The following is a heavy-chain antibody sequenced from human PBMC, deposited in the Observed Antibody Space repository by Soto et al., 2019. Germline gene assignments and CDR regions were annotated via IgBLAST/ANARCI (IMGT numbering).Heavy chain of an antibody. V-gene: IGHV3-23*01. Sequence: PGGALRLSCAVSGFTFRNYAMSWVRHAPGKGLEWVAGITGTGNSISDSDSVRGRFTISRDNSENTLYLQMNSLRAEDTAVYWCAKTPNSRLLNSWGQGALVTVSS. J-gene: IGHJ4*02. CDR2: ITGTGNSI. CDR1: GFTFRNYA. CDR3: AKTPNSRLLNS. D-gene: IGHD3-9*01.